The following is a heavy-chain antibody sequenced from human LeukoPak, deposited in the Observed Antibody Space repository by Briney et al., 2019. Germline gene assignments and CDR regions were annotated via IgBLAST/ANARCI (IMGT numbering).Heavy chain of an antibody. CDR2: ISTYDENT. V-gene: IGHV1-18*01. J-gene: IGHJ4*02. CDR3: AREIDYGSGSYPYDY. Sequence: PGASVKVSCKASGYTFTNYAITWVRQAPGQGLEWMGWISTYDENTNYAQKLQGRVTMTTDTSTSTAYMELRSLRSDDTAVYYCAREIDYGSGSYPYDYWGQGTLVTVSS. CDR1: GYTFTNYA. D-gene: IGHD3-10*01.